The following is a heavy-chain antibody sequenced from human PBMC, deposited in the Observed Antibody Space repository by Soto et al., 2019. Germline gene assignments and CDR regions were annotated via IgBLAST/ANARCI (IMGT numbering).Heavy chain of an antibody. V-gene: IGHV1-18*01. J-gene: IGHJ4*02. CDR2: INAYNGNT. Sequence: QVQLVQSGAEVKKPGASVKVSCKASGYTFTSYGISWVRQAPGQGLEWMGWINAYNGNTKYAQKLQGRVTMTTDTPPSPPYMPLRSLRSDDTAVYYCARDAAIGMNDYWGQGTLVTVSS. CDR3: ARDAAIGMNDY. CDR1: GYTFTSYG.